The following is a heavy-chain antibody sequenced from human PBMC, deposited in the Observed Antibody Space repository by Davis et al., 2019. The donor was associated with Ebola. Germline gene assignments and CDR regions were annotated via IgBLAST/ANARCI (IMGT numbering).Heavy chain of an antibody. J-gene: IGHJ4*02. Sequence: GESLKISCAASGFTFSCSSMHWVRQASGKGLEWVGHIRSKANSYATAYGASVKGRFTIPRDDSKNTAYLQMNSLKTEDTAVYYCTTQGNIVATGHDYWGQGTLVTVSS. V-gene: IGHV3-73*01. CDR3: TTQGNIVATGHDY. CDR1: GFTFSCSS. D-gene: IGHD5-12*01. CDR2: IRSKANSYAT.